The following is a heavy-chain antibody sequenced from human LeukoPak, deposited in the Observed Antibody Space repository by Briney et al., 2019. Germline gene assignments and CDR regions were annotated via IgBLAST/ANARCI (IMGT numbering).Heavy chain of an antibody. D-gene: IGHD2-15*01. CDR1: EITFSSYA. J-gene: IGHJ4*02. CDR2: ISGSGGRT. Sequence: GGSLRLSCATSEITFSSYAMSWVRQAPGKGLEWVSAISGSGGRTYYADSVKGRSTISRDNSKNTLYLQMNSLRAEDTAVYYCAKARVVVAATISFDYWGQGTLVTVSS. V-gene: IGHV3-23*01. CDR3: AKARVVVAATISFDY.